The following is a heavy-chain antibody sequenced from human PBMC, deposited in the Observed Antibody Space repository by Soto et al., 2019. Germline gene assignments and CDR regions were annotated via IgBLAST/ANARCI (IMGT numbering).Heavy chain of an antibody. V-gene: IGHV4-30-4*01. CDR1: GGSITNTDYY. CDR3: ARDGPYYSGMDV. Sequence: PSETLSLTCTVSGGSITNTDYYWNWIRQSPGKGLEWIGSIDYSGSTHYNPSLKSRVIISADTSKNLFSLKLRSVTAADTALYFCARDGPYYSGMDVWGQGTTVTSP. CDR2: IDYSGST. J-gene: IGHJ6*02.